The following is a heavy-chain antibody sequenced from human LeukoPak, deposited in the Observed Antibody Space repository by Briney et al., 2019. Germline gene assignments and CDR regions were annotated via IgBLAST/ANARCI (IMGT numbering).Heavy chain of an antibody. V-gene: IGHV4-4*07. J-gene: IGHJ5*02. CDR2: IYTSGST. CDR1: GGSISSYY. Sequence: SETLSLTCTVSGGSISSYYWSWIRQPAGKGLEWIGRIYTSGSTNYNPSLKSRVTMSVDTSKNQFSLKLSSVTAADTAVYYRARDLSGSSSLPGWFDPWGQGTLVTVSS. CDR3: ARDLSGSSSLPGWFDP. D-gene: IGHD6-6*01.